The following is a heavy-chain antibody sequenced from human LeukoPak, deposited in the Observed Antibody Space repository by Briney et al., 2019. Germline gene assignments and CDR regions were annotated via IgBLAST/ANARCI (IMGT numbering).Heavy chain of an antibody. CDR2: ISGSGGST. CDR3: AKGRTLGYCSGGSCYYY. V-gene: IGHV3-23*01. Sequence: GGSLRLSCAASGFTFSSYAMSWVRQAPGKGLEWVSAISGSGGSTYYADSVKGRFTISRDNSKNTLYLQMNSLRAEDTAVYYCAKGRTLGYCSGGSCYYYWGQGTLVTVSS. J-gene: IGHJ4*02. CDR1: GFTFSSYA. D-gene: IGHD2-15*01.